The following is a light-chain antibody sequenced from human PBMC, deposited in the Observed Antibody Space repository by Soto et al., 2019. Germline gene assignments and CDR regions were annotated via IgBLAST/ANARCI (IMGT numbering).Light chain of an antibody. CDR3: SSYAGSNNLVV. V-gene: IGLV2-8*01. Sequence: QSVLTQPPSASGSPGQSVTISCTGTSSDVGGYNYVSWYQQHPGKAPKLMIYEVSKRPSGVPDRFSGSKSGNTASRTVSGLQAEDEADYYCSSYAGSNNLVVFGGGTQLTVL. CDR2: EVS. CDR1: SSDVGGYNY. J-gene: IGLJ2*01.